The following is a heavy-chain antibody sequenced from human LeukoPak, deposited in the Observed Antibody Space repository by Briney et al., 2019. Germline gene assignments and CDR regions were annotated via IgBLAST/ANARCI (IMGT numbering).Heavy chain of an antibody. Sequence: PGGSLRLSCTASGFTFGDYVMSWVRQAPGKGLEWVGFIRSKAYGGTTKNAASVKGRFTISRDDSRSIAYLQMNSLRAEDTAVYYCARDSVRAPWSSGWYRWAFDYWGQGTLVTVSS. CDR1: GFTFGDYV. J-gene: IGHJ4*02. CDR3: ARDSVRAPWSSGWYRWAFDY. CDR2: IRSKAYGGTT. V-gene: IGHV3-49*04. D-gene: IGHD6-19*01.